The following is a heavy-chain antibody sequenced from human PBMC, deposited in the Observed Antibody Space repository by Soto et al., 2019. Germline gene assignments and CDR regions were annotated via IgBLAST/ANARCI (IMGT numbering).Heavy chain of an antibody. CDR2: IYYSGST. CDR1: GGSTSSSSYY. J-gene: IGHJ6*02. Sequence: PSETLSLTCTVSGGSTSSSSYYWGWIRQPPGKGLEWIGSIYYSGSTYYNPSLKSRVTISVDTSKNQFSLKLSSVTAADTAVYYCANGGVGYYYYGMDVWGQGTTVTVS. D-gene: IGHD1-26*01. V-gene: IGHV4-39*01. CDR3: ANGGVGYYYYGMDV.